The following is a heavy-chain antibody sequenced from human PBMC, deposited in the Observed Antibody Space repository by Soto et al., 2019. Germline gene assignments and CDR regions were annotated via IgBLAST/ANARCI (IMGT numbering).Heavy chain of an antibody. CDR3: ARIKGGAAGNFDY. CDR1: GGSISSGGYY. D-gene: IGHD6-13*01. V-gene: IGHV4-31*03. Sequence: LSLTCTVPGGSISSGGYYWSWIRQHPGKGLEWIGYIYYSGSTYYNPSLKSRVTISVDTSKNQFSLKLSSVTAADTAVYYCARIKGGAAGNFDYWGQGTLVTVSS. J-gene: IGHJ4*02. CDR2: IYYSGST.